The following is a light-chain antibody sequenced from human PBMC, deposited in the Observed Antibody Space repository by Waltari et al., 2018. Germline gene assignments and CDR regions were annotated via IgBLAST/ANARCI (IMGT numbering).Light chain of an antibody. J-gene: IGLJ2*01. CDR1: SSDVGGYNY. Sequence: QSALTQPASVSGSPGQSITISCTGTSSDVGGYNYVSWYQRHPGKAPKLMIYEVSNRPSGVSNRFSGSKSGNPASLTISGLQAEDEADYYCSSYTSSSIVVFGGGTKLTVL. CDR3: SSYTSSSIVV. CDR2: EVS. V-gene: IGLV2-14*01.